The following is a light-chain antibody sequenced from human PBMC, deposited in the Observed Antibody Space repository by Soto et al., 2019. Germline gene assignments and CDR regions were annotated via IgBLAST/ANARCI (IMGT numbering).Light chain of an antibody. CDR1: QSVSSSY. CDR2: GPS. J-gene: IGKJ1*01. Sequence: EIVFTQCPGTLSLSPGERATLTCRASQSVSSSYLAWYPQTHGQAPRPLIYGPSSRATRIPDRFTGSGAGPERTRTISRLEPEDLPVDACQQYGSSPWTFGPGTKVDI. CDR3: QQYGSSPWT. V-gene: IGKV3-20*01.